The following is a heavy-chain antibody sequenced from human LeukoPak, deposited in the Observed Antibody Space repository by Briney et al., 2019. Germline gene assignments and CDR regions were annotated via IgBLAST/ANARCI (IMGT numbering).Heavy chain of an antibody. D-gene: IGHD3-3*01. Sequence: SQTLSLTCAISGGSVSSNSAAWNWIRQSPSRGLEWLGRTYYRSKWYNDYAVSVKSRITINPDTSKNQFSLQLNSVTPEDTAVYYCAREITNLGVDTTFDYWGQGTLVTVYS. V-gene: IGHV6-1*01. CDR2: TYYRSKWYN. J-gene: IGHJ4*02. CDR1: GGSVSSNSAA. CDR3: AREITNLGVDTTFDY.